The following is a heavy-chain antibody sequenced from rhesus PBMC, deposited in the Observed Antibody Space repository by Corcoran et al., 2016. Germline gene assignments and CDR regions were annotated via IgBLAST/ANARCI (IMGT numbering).Heavy chain of an antibody. CDR1: GYIFTSYV. V-gene: IGHV1-70*01. CDR2: IHPVYGST. D-gene: IGHD2-21*01. J-gene: IGHJ4*01. CDR3: AADRNTYIDY. Sequence: QEQRVQSGAEVKKPGASVKVSCKASGYIFTSYVISWLRQAPGQGFEFMGGIHPVYGSTSYAQKFLGRITITADMATSTVYMELSSLRSEDMAVYYCAADRNTYIDYWGQGVLVTVSS.